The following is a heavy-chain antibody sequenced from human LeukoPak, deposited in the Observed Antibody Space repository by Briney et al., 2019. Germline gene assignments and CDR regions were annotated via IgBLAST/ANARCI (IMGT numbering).Heavy chain of an antibody. CDR3: ARGEGGVVPAANAEYFQH. V-gene: IGHV1-2*02. D-gene: IGHD2-2*01. J-gene: IGHJ1*01. Sequence: ASVKVSCKASGYTFTGYYMHWVRQAPGQGLEWMGWINPNSGGTNYAQKFQGRVTMTRDTSISTAYMELSRLRPDDTAVYYCARGEGGVVPAANAEYFQHWGQGTLVTVSS. CDR2: INPNSGGT. CDR1: GYTFTGYY.